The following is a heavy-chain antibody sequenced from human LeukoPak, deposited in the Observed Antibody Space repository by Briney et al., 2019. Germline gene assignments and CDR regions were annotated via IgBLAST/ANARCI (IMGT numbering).Heavy chain of an antibody. V-gene: IGHV3-30*18. J-gene: IGHJ6*02. Sequence: GGSLRPSCAASGFTFSSYSMNWVRQAPGKGLEWVAVISNDGSNKYYADSVKGRFTISRDNSKNTLYLQMNSLRTDDTAVYYCAKEKEAAGPYAGIYSFGMDVWGQGTTVTVSS. D-gene: IGHD6-13*01. CDR1: GFTFSSYS. CDR2: ISNDGSNK. CDR3: AKEKEAAGPYAGIYSFGMDV.